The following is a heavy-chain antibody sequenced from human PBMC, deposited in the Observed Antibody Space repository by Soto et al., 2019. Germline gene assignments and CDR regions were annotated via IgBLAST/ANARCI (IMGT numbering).Heavy chain of an antibody. Sequence: EVPLVESGGVVVQPGGSLRLSCAASGFTFDDYTMHWVRQAPGKGLEWVSLISWDGGSTYYADSVKGRFTISRDNSKNSLYLQMNSLRTEDTALYYCAKDMKDTRPYYYYGMDVWGQGTTVTVSS. V-gene: IGHV3-43*01. CDR1: GFTFDDYT. CDR3: AKDMKDTRPYYYYGMDV. J-gene: IGHJ6*02. CDR2: ISWDGGST. D-gene: IGHD2-2*01.